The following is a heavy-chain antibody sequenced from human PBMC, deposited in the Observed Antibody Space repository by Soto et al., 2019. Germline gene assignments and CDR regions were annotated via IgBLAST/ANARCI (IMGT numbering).Heavy chain of an antibody. V-gene: IGHV3-74*01. Sequence: GGSLRLSCAASGFTFSNYWMHWVRQAPGKGLVWVSRINTDGSDTRYADSVKGRFTISRDNAKNTLYLQMNSLRAEDTAVYYCVRDRPHNWFDPWGLGTLVTVSS. CDR3: VRDRPHNWFDP. CDR1: GFTFSNYW. CDR2: INTDGSDT. J-gene: IGHJ5*02.